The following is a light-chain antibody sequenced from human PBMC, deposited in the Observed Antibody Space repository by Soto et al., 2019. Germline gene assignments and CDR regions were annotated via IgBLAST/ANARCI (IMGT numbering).Light chain of an antibody. J-gene: IGLJ2*01. CDR1: SSDIGAYNY. Sequence: QSVLTQPASVSGSPGQSITISCTGNSSDIGAYNYVSWYQQLPGKAPKLMIYDVDNRPSGVSDRFSGSKSGNTASLTISGLQTEDETDYYCSAYTTSHTVVFGTGTKLTVL. CDR3: SAYTTSHTVV. CDR2: DVD. V-gene: IGLV2-14*01.